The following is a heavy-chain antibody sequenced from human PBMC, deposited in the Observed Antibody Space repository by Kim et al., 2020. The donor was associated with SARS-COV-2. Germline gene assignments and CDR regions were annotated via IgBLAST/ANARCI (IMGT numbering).Heavy chain of an antibody. CDR2: ISWNSGSI. V-gene: IGHV3-9*01. CDR3: AKADSSGYYNFRGFDY. CDR1: GFTFDDYA. J-gene: IGHJ4*01. D-gene: IGHD3-22*01. Sequence: GGSLRLSCAASGFTFDDYAMHWVRQAPGKGLEWVSGISWNSGSIGYADSVKGRFTISRDNAKNSLYLQMNSLRAEDTALYYCAKADSSGYYNFRGFDYWG.